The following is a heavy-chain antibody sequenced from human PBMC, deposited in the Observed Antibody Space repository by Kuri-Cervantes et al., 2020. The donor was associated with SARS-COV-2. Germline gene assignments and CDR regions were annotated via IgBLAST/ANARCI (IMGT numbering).Heavy chain of an antibody. D-gene: IGHD6-6*01. Sequence: ASVKVSCKASGYTFTSYGITWVRQAPGQGLEWMGWISAYNGNTNYAQKLQGRVTMTTDTSTSTAYMELSSLRSEDTAVYYCARTIAAHQSGWFDPWGQGTLVTVSS. CDR3: ARTIAAHQSGWFDP. J-gene: IGHJ5*02. CDR2: ISAYNGNT. V-gene: IGHV1-18*01. CDR1: GYTFTSYG.